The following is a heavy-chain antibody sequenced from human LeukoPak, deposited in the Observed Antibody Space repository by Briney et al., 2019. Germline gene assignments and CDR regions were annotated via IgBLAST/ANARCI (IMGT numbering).Heavy chain of an antibody. CDR1: GASVRGYY. CDR2: IHYTGNT. Sequence: SETLSPTCTVSGASVRGYYWSGIRQPPGKGLEWIGYIHYTGNTDYNPSLTSRVTMSVDTSKNQFSLMLTSVTAADTAVYYCARGYGSGSYNNFNQWGQGLLVAASS. J-gene: IGHJ4*02. CDR3: ARGYGSGSYNNFNQ. D-gene: IGHD3-10*01. V-gene: IGHV4-59*02.